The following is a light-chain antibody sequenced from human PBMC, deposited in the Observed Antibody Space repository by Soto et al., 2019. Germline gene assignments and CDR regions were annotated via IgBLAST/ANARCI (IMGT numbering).Light chain of an antibody. CDR1: SSKFGFNA. V-gene: IGLV1-47*02. CDR3: AAWDDSLSGVV. Sequence: QSVLTQPPSASGTPGQRVTLSCSGSSSKFGFNAVNWYQQLPGTAPKLLMHGNSQRPSGVPDRFSGSKSGTSASLAISGLRTEGGADYYCAAWDDSLSGVVFGGGTKLTVL. CDR2: GNS. J-gene: IGLJ3*02.